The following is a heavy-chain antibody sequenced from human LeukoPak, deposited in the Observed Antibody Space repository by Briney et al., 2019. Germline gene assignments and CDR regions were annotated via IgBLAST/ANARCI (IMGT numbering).Heavy chain of an antibody. D-gene: IGHD5-12*01. V-gene: IGHV4-59*01. CDR1: GGSISSYY. J-gene: IGHJ3*02. CDR3: ARGDSGYDNDAFDI. CDR2: IYCSGST. Sequence: SETLSLTCTVSGGSISSYYWSWIRQPPGKGLEWIGYIYCSGSTNYNPSLKSRVTISVDTSKNQFSLKLSSVTAADTAVYYCARGDSGYDNDAFDIWGQGTMVTVSS.